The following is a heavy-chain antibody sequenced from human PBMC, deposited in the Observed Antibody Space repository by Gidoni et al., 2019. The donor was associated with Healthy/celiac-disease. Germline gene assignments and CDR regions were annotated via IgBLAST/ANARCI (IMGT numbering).Heavy chain of an antibody. CDR3: AKDPLAGERYYYYMDV. V-gene: IGHV3-23*01. D-gene: IGHD7-27*01. J-gene: IGHJ6*03. CDR1: GFTFSSYA. CDR2: ISGSGGST. Sequence: EVQLLESGGGLVQPGGSLRLSCAASGFTFSSYAMSWVRQAPGKGLEWVSAISGSGGSTYYADSVKGRFTISRDNSKNTLYLQMNSLRAEDTAVYYCAKDPLAGERYYYYMDVWGKGTTVTVSS.